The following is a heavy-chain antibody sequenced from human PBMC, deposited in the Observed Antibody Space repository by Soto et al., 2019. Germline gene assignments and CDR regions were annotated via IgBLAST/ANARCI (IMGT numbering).Heavy chain of an antibody. Sequence: GSLRLSCAASGFTFSSYAMSWVRQAPGKGLEWVSAISGSGGSTYYADSVKGRFTISRDNSKNTLYLQMNSLRAEDTAVYYCAKVVGQQWLGFYFDYWGQGTLVTVSS. CDR2: ISGSGGST. J-gene: IGHJ4*02. CDR1: GFTFSSYA. D-gene: IGHD6-19*01. V-gene: IGHV3-23*01. CDR3: AKVVGQQWLGFYFDY.